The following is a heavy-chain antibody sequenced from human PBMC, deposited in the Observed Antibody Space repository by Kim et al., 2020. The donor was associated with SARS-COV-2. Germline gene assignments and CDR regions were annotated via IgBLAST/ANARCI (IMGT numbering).Heavy chain of an antibody. Sequence: TAYAQKFQGRVTMTWDTSISTAYMELSRLKSDDAAVYYCARGWTAITLDYWGQGTLVTVSS. V-gene: IGHV1-2*02. CDR3: ARGWTAITLDY. D-gene: IGHD1-20*01. CDR2: T. J-gene: IGHJ4*02.